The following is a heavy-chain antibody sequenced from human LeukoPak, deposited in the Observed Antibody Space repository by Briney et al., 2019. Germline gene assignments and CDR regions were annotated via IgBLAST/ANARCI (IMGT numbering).Heavy chain of an antibody. CDR3: AREGSSWYWDFDY. CDR2: ISSSSSTI. V-gene: IGHV3-48*01. J-gene: IGHJ4*02. CDR1: GFTFSSYS. Sequence: GSLRLSCAASGFTFSSYSMNWVRQAPGKGLEWVSYISSSSSTIYYADSVKGRFTISRDNAKNSLYLQMNSLRAEDTAVYYCAREGSSWYWDFDYWGQGTLVTVSS. D-gene: IGHD6-13*01.